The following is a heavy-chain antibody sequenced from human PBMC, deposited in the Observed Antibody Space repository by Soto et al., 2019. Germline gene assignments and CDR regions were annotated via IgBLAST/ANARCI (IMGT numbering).Heavy chain of an antibody. CDR3: ARGPPHHY. J-gene: IGHJ4*02. Sequence: SETLSLTCPVSGGSISSGGYSWSWIRQPPGKGLEWIGYIYHSGSIYYNPSLKSRVTISVDRSKNQFSLKLSSVTAADTAIYYCARGPPHHYWGQGTLVTVSS. CDR1: GGSISSGGYS. V-gene: IGHV4-30-2*01. CDR2: IYHSGSI.